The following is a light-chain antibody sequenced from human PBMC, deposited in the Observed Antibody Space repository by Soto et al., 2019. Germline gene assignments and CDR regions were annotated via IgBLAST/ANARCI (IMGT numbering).Light chain of an antibody. CDR3: QQHDDWPLT. J-gene: IGKJ4*01. CDR1: QSVGSN. Sequence: EMVLTQSPGTLSVSPGERATLSCWASQSVGSNLAWYQERPGRGPRLLIHGASTRATGVPARFSGTGSGTEFPLTISSLQSEDFAVYYCQQHDDWPLTFGGGTKVEIK. V-gene: IGKV3-15*01. CDR2: GAS.